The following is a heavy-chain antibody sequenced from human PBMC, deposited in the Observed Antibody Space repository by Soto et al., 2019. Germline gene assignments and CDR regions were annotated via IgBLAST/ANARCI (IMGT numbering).Heavy chain of an antibody. CDR1: GGSLSSSRCY. CDR3: ARSVFP. CDR2: IYYSGST. V-gene: IGHV4-39*07. J-gene: IGHJ5*02. Sequence: SETLSLTCTVSGGSLSSSRCYWGWIRQPPGKGLEWIASIYYSGSTYYNPSLKSRVTISVDTSKNQFSLKLTSVTAADTAVYYCARSVFPWGQGTLVTVSS.